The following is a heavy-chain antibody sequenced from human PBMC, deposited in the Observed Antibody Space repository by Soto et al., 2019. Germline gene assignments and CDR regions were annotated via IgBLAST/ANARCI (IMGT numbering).Heavy chain of an antibody. CDR2: IIPIFGTA. V-gene: IGHV1-69*13. CDR3: ARPLVTYYYDSSDLGAFDI. CDR1: GGTFSSYA. Sequence: SVKVSCRASGGTFSSYAIGWVRQAPGQGLEWMGGIIPIFGTANYAQKFQGRVTITADESTSTAYMELSSLRSEDTAVYYCARPLVTYYYDSSDLGAFDIWGQGTMVTVSS. J-gene: IGHJ3*02. D-gene: IGHD3-22*01.